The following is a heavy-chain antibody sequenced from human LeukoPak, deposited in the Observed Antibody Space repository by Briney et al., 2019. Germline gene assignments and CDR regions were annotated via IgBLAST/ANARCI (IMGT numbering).Heavy chain of an antibody. CDR3: ARDLNGMDV. V-gene: IGHV3-33*08. CDR1: GFTFSSYS. J-gene: IGHJ6*02. Sequence: PGGSLRLSCAASGFTFSSYSMNWVRQAPGKGLEWVAVVWYDGSNKYYADSVKGRFTISGDNSKNTLYLQMNSLRAEDTAVYYCARDLNGMDVWGQGTTVTVSS. CDR2: VWYDGSNK.